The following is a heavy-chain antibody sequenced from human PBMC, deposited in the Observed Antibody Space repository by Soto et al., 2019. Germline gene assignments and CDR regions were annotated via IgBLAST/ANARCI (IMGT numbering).Heavy chain of an antibody. V-gene: IGHV4-59*03. CDR1: GDSISTFY. CDR3: AVCRTVRNYADDRSHYFYFFDY. D-gene: IGHD3-22*01. CDR2: VYYTGSN. J-gene: IGHJ4*02. Sequence: PSETLSLTCTVSGDSISTFYCGWMRHSPWKELEWIGYVYYTGSNNYNPSLKSRVTISVDRSKNQFSLKLTSANAADTAFYYCAVCRTVRNYADDRSHYFYFFDYCGQGTQVAVSS.